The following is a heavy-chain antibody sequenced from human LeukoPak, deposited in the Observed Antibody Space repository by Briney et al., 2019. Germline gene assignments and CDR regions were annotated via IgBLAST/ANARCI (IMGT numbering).Heavy chain of an antibody. CDR2: MNPNSGNT. D-gene: IGHD2-15*01. Sequence: ASVKVSCKASGYTFTSYDINWVRQATGQGLEWMGWMNPNSGNTGYAQKFQGRITMTRDTSTSTVYMELTSLRSEDTAVYYCARVGCSGGSCYWNWFDPWGQGTLVTVSS. CDR3: ARVGCSGGSCYWNWFDP. CDR1: GYTFTSYD. V-gene: IGHV1-8*01. J-gene: IGHJ5*02.